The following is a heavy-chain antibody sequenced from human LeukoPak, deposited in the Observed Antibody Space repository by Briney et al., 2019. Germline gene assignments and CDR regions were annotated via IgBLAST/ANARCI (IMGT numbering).Heavy chain of an antibody. CDR3: AREWYYDSSGYYG. CDR1: GFTVSNNY. V-gene: IGHV3-66*01. J-gene: IGHJ4*02. D-gene: IGHD3-22*01. Sequence: GGSLRLSCAASGFTVSNNYMSWVRQAPGKGLEWVSVIYSGGSTYYADSVKGRFTISRDNSKNTLYLQMNSLRAEDTAVYYCAREWYYDSSGYYGWGQGTLVTVSS. CDR2: IYSGGST.